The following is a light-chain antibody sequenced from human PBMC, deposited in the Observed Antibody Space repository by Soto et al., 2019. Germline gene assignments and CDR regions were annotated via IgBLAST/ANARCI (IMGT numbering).Light chain of an antibody. V-gene: IGLV2-14*01. CDR2: AVS. CDR3: SSSAASSTWV. CDR1: SSDVGGNAY. Sequence: QSALTQPASVSGSPGQSITISCTGTSSDVGGNAYVSWYEQHPGKAPKLIIYAVSSRPSGVSNRFSGSKSGNTASLTISGLQAEDEADYYCSSSAASSTWVFGGGTKLTVL. J-gene: IGLJ3*02.